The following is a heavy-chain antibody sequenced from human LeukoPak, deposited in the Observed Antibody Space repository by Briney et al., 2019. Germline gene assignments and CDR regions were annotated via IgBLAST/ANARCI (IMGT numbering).Heavy chain of an antibody. Sequence: SETLSLTCTVSGGSISSGDYYWRWIRQPPGKGLEWIGYIYYSGSTYYNPPLKSRVTISVDTSKNQFSLKLSSVTAADTAVYYCASGDYYDSSGYYPNAFDIWGQGTMVTVSS. CDR1: GGSISSGDYY. D-gene: IGHD3-22*01. CDR3: ASGDYYDSSGYYPNAFDI. V-gene: IGHV4-30-4*01. J-gene: IGHJ3*02. CDR2: IYYSGST.